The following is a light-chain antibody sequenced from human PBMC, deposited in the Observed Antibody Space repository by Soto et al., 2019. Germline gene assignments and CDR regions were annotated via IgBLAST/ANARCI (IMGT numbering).Light chain of an antibody. CDR3: QQSYSIPYT. J-gene: IGKJ2*01. CDR1: QSISSY. V-gene: IGKV1-39*01. Sequence: DIQMTQSPSSLSASVGDRVTITCRTSQSISSYLNWYQQKPGKAPNLLIYDASSLQSGVPSRFSGSGSVTDFTLTISSLQPEHFATYYCQQSYSIPYTFGQGTKVDIK. CDR2: DAS.